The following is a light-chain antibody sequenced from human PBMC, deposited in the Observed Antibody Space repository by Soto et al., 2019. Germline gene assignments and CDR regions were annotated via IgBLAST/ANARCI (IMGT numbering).Light chain of an antibody. Sequence: ESVSPQPRVTRPLSQAESATLSCRTIQTTSGKYLAWYQQRPGLAPRLLVYGASRRATGIPDRFRGSGSGTEFTLTISGLEPEDFAVYFCQHYGSPPPVTFGQGTRLEI. J-gene: IGKJ5*01. CDR3: QHYGSPPPVT. CDR1: QTTSGKY. V-gene: IGKV3-20*01. CDR2: GAS.